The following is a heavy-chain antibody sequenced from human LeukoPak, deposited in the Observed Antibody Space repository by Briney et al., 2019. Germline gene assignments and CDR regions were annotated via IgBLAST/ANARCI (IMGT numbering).Heavy chain of an antibody. CDR3: ARGVVVVPAAMSY. CDR1: GYTFTGSN. D-gene: IGHD2-2*01. Sequence: EASVKVSCKDSGYTFTGSNMHWVRQAPGQGLEWMGWINPNSGGTNYARKFQGRVTMTRDTSISTAYMELSRLRSDDTAVYYCARGVVVVPAAMSYWGQGTLVTVSS. V-gene: IGHV1-2*02. J-gene: IGHJ4*02. CDR2: INPNSGGT.